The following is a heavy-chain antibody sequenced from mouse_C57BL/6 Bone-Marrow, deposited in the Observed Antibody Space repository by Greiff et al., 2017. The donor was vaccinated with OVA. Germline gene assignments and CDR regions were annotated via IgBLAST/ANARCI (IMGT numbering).Heavy chain of an antibody. CDR1: GYTFPSYW. J-gene: IGHJ4*01. D-gene: IGHD1-1*01. CDR2: IDPSDSYT. V-gene: IGHV1-69*01. Sequence: QVQLQQPGAELVMPGASVKLSCKASGYTFPSYWMHWVKQRPGQGLEWIGEIDPSDSYTNYNQKFKGKSTLTVDKSSSTAYMQLSSLTSEDSAVYYCARGVITTVVATNGGAMDYWGQGTSVTVSS. CDR3: ARGVITTVVATNGGAMDY.